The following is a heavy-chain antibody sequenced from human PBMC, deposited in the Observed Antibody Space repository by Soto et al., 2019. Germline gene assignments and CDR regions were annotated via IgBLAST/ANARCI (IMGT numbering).Heavy chain of an antibody. D-gene: IGHD3-10*01. V-gene: IGHV4-39*01. J-gene: IGHJ4*02. CDR3: ARGPPFGY. CDR1: GGSIISISYY. Sequence: SETLSLTCPVYGGSIISISYYWGWVRQPPGKGLEWIGSIYYSGSTYYNPSLKSRVTISVDTSKNQFSLKLSPVTAADTAVYYCARGPPFGYWGQGTLVTVSS. CDR2: IYYSGST.